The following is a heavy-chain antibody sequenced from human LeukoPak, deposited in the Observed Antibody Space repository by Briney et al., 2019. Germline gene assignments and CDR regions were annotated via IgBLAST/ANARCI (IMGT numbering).Heavy chain of an antibody. Sequence: GGSLRLSCAASGFTFSSYEINWVRQAPGKGLEWVSYISSGGITIFYADSVKGRFTISRDNAKNSVYLQMNSLRAEDTAVYYCARVSYSGGVYWGQGTLVTVSS. D-gene: IGHD6-25*01. CDR3: ARVSYSGGVY. V-gene: IGHV3-48*03. CDR2: ISSGGITI. J-gene: IGHJ4*02. CDR1: GFTFSSYE.